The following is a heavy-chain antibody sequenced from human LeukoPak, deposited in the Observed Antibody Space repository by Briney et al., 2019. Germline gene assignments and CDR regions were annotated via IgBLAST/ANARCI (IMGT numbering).Heavy chain of an antibody. Sequence: GGSLRLSCAASGFTFSTYVMNWFRQAPGKGLGWVSTISVGAEYIFYADSVKGQFTISRDDSNNALYLQMHSLRAEDTALYYCASGPPFLKYFEYWGQGTLVTVSS. CDR3: ASGPPFLKYFEY. V-gene: IGHV3-23*01. D-gene: IGHD3-3*01. J-gene: IGHJ4*02. CDR1: GFTFSTYV. CDR2: ISVGAEYI.